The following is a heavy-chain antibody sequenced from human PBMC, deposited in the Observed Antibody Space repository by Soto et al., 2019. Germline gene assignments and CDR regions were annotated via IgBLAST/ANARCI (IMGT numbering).Heavy chain of an antibody. J-gene: IGHJ4*02. Sequence: GGSLRLSCAASGFTFSSYSMNWVRQAPGKGLEWVSSISSSSSYIYYADSVKGRFTISRDNAKNSLYLQMNSLRAEDTAVYYCARDDYGDVGVGYWGQGTLVTVSS. D-gene: IGHD4-17*01. CDR2: ISSSSSYI. CDR3: ARDDYGDVGVGY. CDR1: GFTFSSYS. V-gene: IGHV3-21*01.